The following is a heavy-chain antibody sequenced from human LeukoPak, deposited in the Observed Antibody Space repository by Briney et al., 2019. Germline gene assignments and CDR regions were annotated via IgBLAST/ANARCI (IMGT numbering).Heavy chain of an antibody. CDR3: AKDRTGGSLRIPDY. J-gene: IGHJ4*02. Sequence: GGSLRLSCAASGFTFISYGMHWVRQAPGKGLEWVTVISYDGSNKYYADSVKGRFTISRDNSKNTLYLQMNSLRAEDTAVYYCAKDRTGGSLRIPDYWGQGTLVTVPS. V-gene: IGHV3-30*18. CDR1: GFTFISYG. CDR2: ISYDGSNK. D-gene: IGHD1-1*01.